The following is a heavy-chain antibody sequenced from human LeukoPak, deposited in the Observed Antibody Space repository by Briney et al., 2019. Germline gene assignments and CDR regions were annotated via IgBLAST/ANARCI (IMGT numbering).Heavy chain of an antibody. J-gene: IGHJ6*02. Sequence: AGGSLRLSCAASGFTFSDYYMTWIRQAPGKGLEWLSYISNSGSTVFYADSIMGRFTVSRDNAKRSLYLQIESLRDDDTAVYHCALGTINRDYYFGMDVWGQGTTVTVSS. V-gene: IGHV3-11*01. CDR1: GFTFSDYY. D-gene: IGHD2-8*01. CDR3: ALGTINRDYYFGMDV. CDR2: ISNSGSTV.